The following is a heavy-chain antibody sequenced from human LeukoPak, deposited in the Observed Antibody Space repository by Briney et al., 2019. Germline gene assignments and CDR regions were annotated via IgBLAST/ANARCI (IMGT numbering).Heavy chain of an antibody. CDR1: GFTFSSYE. CDR3: TRGRFYDSSGYYKSIDY. D-gene: IGHD3-22*01. Sequence: GGSLRLSCAASGFTFSSYEMNWVRQAPGKGLEWVSYISSGGSTIYYADSVKGRFTISRDNAKNSLYLQMSSLRAEDTAVYRCTRGRFYDSSGYYKSIDYWGQGTLVTVSS. CDR2: ISSGGSTI. J-gene: IGHJ4*02. V-gene: IGHV3-48*03.